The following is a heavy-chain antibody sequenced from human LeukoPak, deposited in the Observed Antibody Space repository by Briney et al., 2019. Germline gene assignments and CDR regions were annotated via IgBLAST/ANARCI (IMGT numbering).Heavy chain of an antibody. Sequence: GGSLRLSCAASGFTFSSYAMSWVRQAPGKGLEWVSAISGSGGSTYYADSVKGRFTISRDNAKNSLYLQMNSLRAEDTAVYYCARAQWELLWYFDYWGQGTLVTVSS. CDR2: ISGSGGST. V-gene: IGHV3-23*01. CDR1: GFTFSSYA. J-gene: IGHJ4*02. CDR3: ARAQWELLWYFDY. D-gene: IGHD1-26*01.